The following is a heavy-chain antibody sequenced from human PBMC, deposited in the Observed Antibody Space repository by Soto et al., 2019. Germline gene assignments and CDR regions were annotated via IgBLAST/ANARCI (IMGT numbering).Heavy chain of an antibody. V-gene: IGHV3-33*01. CDR1: GLTFSSYG. CDR2: LWYDASNE. CDR3: ARELGGGRYRSGWFDP. Sequence: QVQLVESGGGVVQPGRALRLSCAASGLTFSSYGLHWVRQAPGKGLEWVAFLWYDASNEYYADTVKGRFTISRDNSKNTLYLQMNSLRGEDTAGDYGARELGGGRYRSGWFDPWGQGTLVTVSS. J-gene: IGHJ5*02. D-gene: IGHD1-26*01.